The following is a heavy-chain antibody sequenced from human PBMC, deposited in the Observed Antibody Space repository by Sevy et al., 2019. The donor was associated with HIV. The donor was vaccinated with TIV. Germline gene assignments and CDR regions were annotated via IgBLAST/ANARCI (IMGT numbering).Heavy chain of an antibody. Sequence: GGSLRLSCAASGFTFSTYWMSWVRQAPGRGLEWVANIKQDGSEKYYVDSVKGRFTISRDNAKNSLYMQMNSLRAEDTAVYYCVRDVHGWAVGAFDIWGQGTMVTVSS. CDR1: GFTFSTYW. D-gene: IGHD6-19*01. CDR2: IKQDGSEK. J-gene: IGHJ3*02. CDR3: VRDVHGWAVGAFDI. V-gene: IGHV3-7*01.